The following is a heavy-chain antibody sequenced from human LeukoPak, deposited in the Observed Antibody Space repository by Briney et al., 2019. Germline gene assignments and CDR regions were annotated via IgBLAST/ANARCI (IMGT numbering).Heavy chain of an antibody. CDR2: IHYSGST. CDR3: ARVSLSGYCSGASCYFDY. Sequence: SETLSLTCTVSGDSIRNHYRSWIRQPPGKGLECIGVIHYSGSTNYNPSVKSRVTISVDPPKNQFSLKLNPVTAADTAVYFCARVSLSGYCSGASCYFDYWGHGTLVTVSS. V-gene: IGHV4-59*11. CDR1: GDSIRNHY. D-gene: IGHD2-15*01. J-gene: IGHJ4*01.